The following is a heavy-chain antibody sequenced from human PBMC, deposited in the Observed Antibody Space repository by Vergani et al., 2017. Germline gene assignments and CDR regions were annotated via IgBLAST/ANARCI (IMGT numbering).Heavy chain of an antibody. CDR2: INHSGST. V-gene: IGHV4-34*01. D-gene: IGHD6-19*01. CDR1: GGSFSGYY. J-gene: IGHJ4*02. CDR3: ARVKAVTGVDY. Sequence: QVQLQQWGAGLLKPSETLSLTCAVYGGSFSGYYWSWIRQPPGKGLEWMGEINHSGSTNYNPSLKSRVTISLDTSKNQFSLKLSSVTDADTAVYDCARVKAVTGVDYWGQGTLVTVSS.